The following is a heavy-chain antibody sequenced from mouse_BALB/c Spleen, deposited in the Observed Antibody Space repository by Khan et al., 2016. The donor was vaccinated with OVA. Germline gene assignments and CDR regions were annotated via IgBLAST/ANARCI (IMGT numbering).Heavy chain of an antibody. CDR3: SREDYYGGDRAWFAY. J-gene: IGHJ3*01. V-gene: IGHV1S56*01. CDR2: IYTDNVNT. D-gene: IGHD1-1*02. Sequence: QVQLQQSGPELVKPGASVRISCKASGYTFTTYYINWVKPSPGQRLEWIGCIYTDNVNTMYNEKFTGKATMTADKSSSTAYMPLSSMPSDVSWVYCWSREDYYGGDRAWFAYWGQGTLVTVST. CDR1: GYTFTTYY.